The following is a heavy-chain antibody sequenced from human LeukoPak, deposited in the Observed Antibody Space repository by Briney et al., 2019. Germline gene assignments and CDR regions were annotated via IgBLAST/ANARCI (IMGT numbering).Heavy chain of an antibody. Sequence: GESLKISCKGSGYSFTSYWIGWVRQMPGKGLEWMGIIYPGDSDTRYSPSFQGQVTISADKSISTAYLQWSSLKASDTAMYYCARLGGYCSGGSCYYGEYNWFDPWGQGTLVTVSS. V-gene: IGHV5-51*01. CDR2: IYPGDSDT. D-gene: IGHD2-15*01. CDR3: ARLGGYCSGGSCYYGEYNWFDP. CDR1: GYSFTSYW. J-gene: IGHJ5*02.